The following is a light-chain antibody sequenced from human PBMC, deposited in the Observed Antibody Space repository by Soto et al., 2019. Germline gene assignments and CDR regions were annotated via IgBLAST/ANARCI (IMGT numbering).Light chain of an antibody. CDR3: QRRSNWLT. CDR2: GAS. V-gene: IGKV3-11*01. CDR1: QSVSSF. J-gene: IGKJ4*01. Sequence: EIVLTQSPATLSLSPGERATLSCRASQSVSSFLAWYQQKPGQAPRLLIYGASNRATGIPARFSGSGSGTDFTLTISSLEPEDSAVYYCQRRSNWLTFGGGTKVEIK.